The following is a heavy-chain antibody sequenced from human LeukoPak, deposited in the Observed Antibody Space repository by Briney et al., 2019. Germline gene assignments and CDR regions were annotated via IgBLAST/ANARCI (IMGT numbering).Heavy chain of an antibody. J-gene: IGHJ4*02. CDR1: GFAFSSFE. CDR3: VRRFDY. CDR2: ISDTTGTT. V-gene: IGHV3-48*02. Sequence: GGSLRLSCEASGFAFSSFEMNWVRQAPGKGLEWISYISDTTGTTYFADSVRGRFTISRDNPKNLLFLQMSSLRDEDTAVYYCVRRFDYWGPGTLVTVSS.